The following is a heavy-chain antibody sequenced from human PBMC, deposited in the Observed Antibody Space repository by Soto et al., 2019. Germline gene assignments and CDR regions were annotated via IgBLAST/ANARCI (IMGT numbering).Heavy chain of an antibody. D-gene: IGHD3-10*01. Sequence: EVQLVESGGGLVQPGGSLRLSCAASGFTFSSYDMHWVRQATGKGLEWVSAIGTAGDTYYPGSVKGRFTISRENAKNSLYPQMNSLRAGDTGVYYCARGFHYGSGSYIAGEFDYWGQGTLVTVSS. CDR3: ARGFHYGSGSYIAGEFDY. CDR1: GFTFSSYD. J-gene: IGHJ4*02. CDR2: IGTAGDT. V-gene: IGHV3-13*01.